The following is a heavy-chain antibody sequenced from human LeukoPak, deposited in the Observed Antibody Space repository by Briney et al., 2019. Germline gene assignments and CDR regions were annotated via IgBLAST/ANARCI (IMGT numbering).Heavy chain of an antibody. CDR2: IYPGDSDT. Sequence: GESLKISCKGSGYSFTSYWIGWVRQMPGKGLEWMGIIYPGDSDTRYSPSLQGQATISADKSISTAYLQWSSLKASDTAMYYCARQRYYYDSTGAFDIWGQGTMVTVSS. D-gene: IGHD3-22*01. CDR1: GYSFTSYW. V-gene: IGHV5-51*01. J-gene: IGHJ3*02. CDR3: ARQRYYYDSTGAFDI.